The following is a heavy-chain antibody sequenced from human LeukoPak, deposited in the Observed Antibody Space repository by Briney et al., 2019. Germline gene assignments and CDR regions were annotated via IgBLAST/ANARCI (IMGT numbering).Heavy chain of an antibody. CDR1: GFIFSNYW. CDR2: IDQDGSTE. Sequence: GGSLRLSCAASGFIFSNYWMSWVRQSPGRGLEWVANIDQDGSTEYYVDSVGGRFTVSRDNAKNSVYLQIDSLGAEDTAVYYCARADNYGSILDYWGRGTLVTVSS. V-gene: IGHV3-7*04. CDR3: ARADNYGSILDY. J-gene: IGHJ4*02. D-gene: IGHD3-10*01.